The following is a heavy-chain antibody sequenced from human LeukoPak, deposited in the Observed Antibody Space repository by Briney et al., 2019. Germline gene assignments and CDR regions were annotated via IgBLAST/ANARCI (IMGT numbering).Heavy chain of an antibody. CDR3: ARGLDSSGDY. D-gene: IGHD6-25*01. CDR1: GGSFSGYY. J-gene: IGHJ4*02. V-gene: IGHV4-34*01. CDR2: INHRGST. Sequence: PSETLSLTCAVYGGSFSGYYWSWIRQPPGKGLEWIGEINHRGSTNYNPSLESRVTISVDASRNQFSLKLTSVTAADTAVFCCARGLDSSGDYWGQGTLVTVSS.